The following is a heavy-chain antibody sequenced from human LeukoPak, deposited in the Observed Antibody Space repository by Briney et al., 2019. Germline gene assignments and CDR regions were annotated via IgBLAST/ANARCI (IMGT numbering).Heavy chain of an antibody. Sequence: GGSLRLSCAASGFTFSSYAMSWVRQAPGKGLEWVANIKQDGSEKYYVDSVKGRFTISRDNAKNSLYLQMNSLRAEDTAVYYCARELWEYYFDYWGQGTLVTVSS. CDR2: IKQDGSEK. CDR3: ARELWEYYFDY. CDR1: GFTFSSYA. D-gene: IGHD1-26*01. J-gene: IGHJ4*02. V-gene: IGHV3-7*01.